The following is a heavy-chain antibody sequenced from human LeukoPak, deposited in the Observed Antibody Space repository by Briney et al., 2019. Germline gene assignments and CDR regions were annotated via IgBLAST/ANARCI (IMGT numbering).Heavy chain of an antibody. CDR1: GGSFSGYY. V-gene: IGHV4-34*01. J-gene: IGHJ6*02. CDR2: INHSGST. Sequence: SETLSLTCSVYGGSFSGYYWSWSRQPPRKGPEWIGEINHSGSTNYNPSLKSRVTISVDTSKNQFSLKLSSVTAADTAVYYCARLGPGSAYGMDVWGQGTTVTVSS. CDR3: ARLGPGSAYGMDV. D-gene: IGHD2-15*01.